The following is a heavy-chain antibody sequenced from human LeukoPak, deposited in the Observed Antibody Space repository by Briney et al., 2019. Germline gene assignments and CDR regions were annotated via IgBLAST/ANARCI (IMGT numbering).Heavy chain of an antibody. J-gene: IGHJ4*02. CDR1: GYSISSVYY. Sequence: PSETLPLTCTVSGYSISSVYYWGWIRQPPGKGLEWIGSMYHSGTSYHNPSLKSRVTMSVDTSKNQFSLKVSSVTAADTAVYYCARGYSSGWYDRTDYWGQGTLVTVFS. CDR2: MYHSGTS. V-gene: IGHV4-38-2*02. D-gene: IGHD6-19*01. CDR3: ARGYSSGWYDRTDY.